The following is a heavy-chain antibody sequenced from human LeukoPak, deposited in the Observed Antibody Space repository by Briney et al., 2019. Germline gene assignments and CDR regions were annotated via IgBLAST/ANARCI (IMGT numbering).Heavy chain of an antibody. CDR2: IDCRGRT. D-gene: IGHD5-18*01. CDR3: VRRVNTYGGWFDR. Sequence: PSETLSLTCSVSGDSISSSNFHWGWIRPSPGTGLEWIGTIDCRGRTFYNPSLNNRVTISADTSRSQLSLKLSSVTATDTAIYYCVRRVNTYGGWFDRWGRGALVTVSS. V-gene: IGHV4-39*01. J-gene: IGHJ5*02. CDR1: GDSISSSNFH.